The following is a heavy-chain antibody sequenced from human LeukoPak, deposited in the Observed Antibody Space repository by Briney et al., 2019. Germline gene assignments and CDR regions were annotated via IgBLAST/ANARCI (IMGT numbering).Heavy chain of an antibody. J-gene: IGHJ4*02. Sequence: SETLSPTCTVSGGSISSYYWSWIRQPAGKGLEWIGRIYTSGSTNYNPSLKSRVTMSVDTSKNQLSLKLNSVTAADTAVYYCARAAIDSSGYYLFDYWGQGTLVTVSS. D-gene: IGHD3-22*01. CDR2: IYTSGST. CDR3: ARAAIDSSGYYLFDY. CDR1: GGSISSYY. V-gene: IGHV4-4*07.